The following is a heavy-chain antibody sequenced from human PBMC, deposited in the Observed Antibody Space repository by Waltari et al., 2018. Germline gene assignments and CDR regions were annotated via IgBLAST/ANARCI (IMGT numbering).Heavy chain of an antibody. V-gene: IGHV3-7*03. D-gene: IGHD3-3*01. CDR1: GFSFTTSS. CDR3: ARWRGQQSEFDS. CDR2: IRQDYGV. Sequence: EVQLVESGGGLVQPGGSLRLSCAASGFSFTTSSMAWVRQAPGKGLEWVANIRQDYGVEYVDSVKGRFTISRDSAKNSMYLQMNSLRAEDTAMYYCARWRGQQSEFDSWGPGTLVTVSS. J-gene: IGHJ4*02.